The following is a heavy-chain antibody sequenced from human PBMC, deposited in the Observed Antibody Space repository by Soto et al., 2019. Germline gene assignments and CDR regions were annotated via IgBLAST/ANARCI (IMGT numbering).Heavy chain of an antibody. V-gene: IGHV4-34*01. Sequence: PSETLSLTCAVYGGSFSGYYWSWIRQPPGKGLMWIGEINHSGSTNYNPSLKSRVTISVDTSKNQFSLKLSSVTAADTAVYYCARVGPSTYSSGWYKKNIIDYWGQGTLVTVSS. J-gene: IGHJ4*02. CDR1: GGSFSGYY. CDR2: INHSGST. D-gene: IGHD6-19*01. CDR3: ARVGPSTYSSGWYKKNIIDY.